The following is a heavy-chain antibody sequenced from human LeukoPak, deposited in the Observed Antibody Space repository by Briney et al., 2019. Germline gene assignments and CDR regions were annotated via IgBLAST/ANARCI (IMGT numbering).Heavy chain of an antibody. J-gene: IGHJ5*02. Sequence: GSSVKVSCKASGGTFSSYAIGWVRQAPGQGLEWMGRIIPILGIANYAQKFQGRVTITADKSTSTAYMELSSLRSEDTAVYYCARAVAGMGLNYNWFDPWGQGTLVTVSS. CDR1: GGTFSSYA. D-gene: IGHD6-19*01. V-gene: IGHV1-69*04. CDR2: IIPILGIA. CDR3: ARAVAGMGLNYNWFDP.